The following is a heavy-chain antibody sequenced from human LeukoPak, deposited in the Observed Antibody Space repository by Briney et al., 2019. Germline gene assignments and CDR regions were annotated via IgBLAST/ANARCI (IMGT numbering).Heavy chain of an antibody. D-gene: IGHD6-13*01. Sequence: PGGSLRLSCAASGFTFSSYAMHWVRQAPGKGLEWVAVISYDGSNKYYADSVKGRFTISRDNSKNTLYLQMNSLRAEDTAVYYCARQYSSSWTNYYYYGMDVWGQGTTVTVSS. CDR3: ARQYSSSWTNYYYYGMDV. J-gene: IGHJ6*02. V-gene: IGHV3-30-3*01. CDR2: ISYDGSNK. CDR1: GFTFSSYA.